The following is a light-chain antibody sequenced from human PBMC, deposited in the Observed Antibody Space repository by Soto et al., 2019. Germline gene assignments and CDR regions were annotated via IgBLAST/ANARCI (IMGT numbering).Light chain of an antibody. CDR3: QQYNNWAIT. Sequence: EILMTQSPATLSVSPGERATLSCRASQSISDNLAWYQQKPGQAPRLHIYGASTRATGIPVRFSGSGSGTDLSLTISSLQSEDFAVYYCQQYNNWAITFGQGTRLDIK. V-gene: IGKV3-15*01. CDR1: QSISDN. CDR2: GAS. J-gene: IGKJ5*01.